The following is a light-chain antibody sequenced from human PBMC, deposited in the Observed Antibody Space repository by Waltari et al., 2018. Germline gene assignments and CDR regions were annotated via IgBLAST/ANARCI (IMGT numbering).Light chain of an antibody. Sequence: VMTQSPLSLPATLGQPASISCRSSQGLVYHDGTTYFNWFHQRPGQSPRLLIYNVSNRDSGVPDRFSGSGSGTDFTLKISRVEAEDVGVYYCMHSVQWPWTVGQGTKVEVK. V-gene: IGKV2-30*01. CDR3: MHSVQWPWT. J-gene: IGKJ1*01. CDR1: QGLVYHDGTTY. CDR2: NVS.